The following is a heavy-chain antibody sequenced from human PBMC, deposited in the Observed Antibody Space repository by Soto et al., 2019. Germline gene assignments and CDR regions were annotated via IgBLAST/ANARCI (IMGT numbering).Heavy chain of an antibody. CDR2: ISSSSSYT. Sequence: SLRLSCAASGFTFSDYYMSWIRQAPGKGLEWVSYISSSSSYTNYADSVKGRFTISRDNAKNSLYLQMNSLRAEDTAVYYCARDREPDTAMHNWFDPWGQGTLVTVSS. D-gene: IGHD5-18*01. J-gene: IGHJ5*02. CDR3: ARDREPDTAMHNWFDP. V-gene: IGHV3-11*06. CDR1: GFTFSDYY.